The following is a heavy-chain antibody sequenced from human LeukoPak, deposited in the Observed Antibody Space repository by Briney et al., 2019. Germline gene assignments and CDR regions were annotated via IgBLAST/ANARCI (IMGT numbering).Heavy chain of an antibody. J-gene: IGHJ5*02. CDR1: GGSFSPYY. D-gene: IGHD3-22*01. CDR2: INHSGST. V-gene: IGHV4-34*01. CDR3: ARPHSSGYRNWFDP. Sequence: SETLSLTCAVYGGSFSPYYWSWIRQSPDKGLEWLGEINHSGSTNYNPSLKSRVAISVDTSKNQFSLKLSSVTAADTAVYYCARPHSSGYRNWFDPWGQGTLVTVSS.